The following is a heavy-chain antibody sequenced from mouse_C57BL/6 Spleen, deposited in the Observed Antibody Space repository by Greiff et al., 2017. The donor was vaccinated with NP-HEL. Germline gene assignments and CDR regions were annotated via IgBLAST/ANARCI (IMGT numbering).Heavy chain of an antibody. D-gene: IGHD4-1*01. CDR3: AKAGGGLGGGFAY. CDR1: GFSLTSYG. CDR2: IWRGGST. J-gene: IGHJ3*01. V-gene: IGHV2-5*01. Sequence: VQLQESGPGLVQPSQSLSITCTVSGFSLTSYGVHWVRQSPGKGLEWLGVIWRGGSTDYNAAFMSRLSITKDNSKSQVFFKMNSLQADDTAIYYCAKAGGGLGGGFAYWGQGTLVTVSA.